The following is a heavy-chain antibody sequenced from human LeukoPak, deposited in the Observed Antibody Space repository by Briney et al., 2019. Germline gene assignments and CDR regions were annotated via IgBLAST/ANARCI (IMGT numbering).Heavy chain of an antibody. V-gene: IGHV3-23*01. Sequence: GGSLRLSCAASGFTFSSYWMSWVRQAPGKGLEWVSAISGSGGSTYYADSVKGRFTISRDNSKNTLYLQMNSLRAEDTAVYYCAKDRITMVRGVRGNSGGNWFDPWGQGTLVTVSS. CDR3: AKDRITMVRGVRGNSGGNWFDP. CDR2: ISGSGGST. D-gene: IGHD3-10*01. J-gene: IGHJ5*02. CDR1: GFTFSSYW.